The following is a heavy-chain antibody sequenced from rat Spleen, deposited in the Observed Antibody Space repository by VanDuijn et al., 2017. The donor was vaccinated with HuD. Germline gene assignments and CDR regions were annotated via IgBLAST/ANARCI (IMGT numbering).Heavy chain of an antibody. V-gene: IGHV5-22*01. D-gene: IGHD1-6*01. CDR2: IGYEGGNT. CDR1: GFTFSDYY. CDR3: ARHSHMYTTDYYYPY. Sequence: EVQLVESGGGLVQPGRSLKLSCAASGFTFSDYYMAWVRQAPTKGLEWVASIGYEGGNTSNGDSVKGRLTVSRDNAKSTLYLQMDSLRSEDTATYYCARHSHMYTTDYYYPYWGQGVMVTVSS. J-gene: IGHJ2*01.